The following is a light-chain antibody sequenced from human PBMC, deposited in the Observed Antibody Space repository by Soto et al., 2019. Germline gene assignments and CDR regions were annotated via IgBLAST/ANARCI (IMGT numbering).Light chain of an antibody. J-gene: IGKJ1*01. CDR3: QQYNNWPPPT. CDR1: QSVSSN. Sequence: EIVMTQSPATLSVSPGERATLSCRASQSVSSNLAWYQQKPGQAPRLLIYGASNRATGIPARFSGSGSGTEFTLTISSLQSEDFAVYYCQQYNNWPPPTFGQGTKVEIK. V-gene: IGKV3-15*01. CDR2: GAS.